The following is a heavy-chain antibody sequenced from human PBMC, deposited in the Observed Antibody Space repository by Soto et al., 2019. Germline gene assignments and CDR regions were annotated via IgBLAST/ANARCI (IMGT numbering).Heavy chain of an antibody. CDR3: ARDLLWVTGAFDI. Sequence: GGSLRLSCAASGFTFDDYAMHWVRQAPGKGLEWVSGISWNSGSIGYADSVKGRFTISRDNAKNSLYLQMNSLRAEDTAVYYCARDLLWVTGAFDIWGQGTMVTVSS. CDR2: ISWNSGSI. V-gene: IGHV3-9*01. J-gene: IGHJ3*02. D-gene: IGHD2-21*02. CDR1: GFTFDDYA.